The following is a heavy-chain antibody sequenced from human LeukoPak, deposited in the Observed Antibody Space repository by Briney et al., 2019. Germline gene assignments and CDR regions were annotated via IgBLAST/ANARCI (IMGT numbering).Heavy chain of an antibody. D-gene: IGHD3/OR15-3a*01. CDR2: ISSDSSYI. CDR3: ARDRSTHTRPGLYNCFDP. V-gene: IGHV3-21*01. CDR1: GFTFSSYN. Sequence: GGSLRLSCVGSGFTFSSYNMNWVRQAPGKGLEWVSSISSDSSYIYYADSVKGRFTISRDNANNSLYLQMNSLRAEDTAVYYCARDRSTHTRPGLYNCFDPWGQGTLVTVSS. J-gene: IGHJ5*02.